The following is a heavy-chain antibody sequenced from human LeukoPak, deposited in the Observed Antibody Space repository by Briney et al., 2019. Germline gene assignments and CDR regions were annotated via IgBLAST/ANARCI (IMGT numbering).Heavy chain of an antibody. V-gene: IGHV1-69*01. Sequence: SVKVSCKASGGTFSSYAISWVRQAPGQGLEWMGGIIPIFGTANYAQKFQGRVTITADESTSTAYMELSSLRSEDTAVYYWAXXXXXXXXXGSYDYYYYYMDVWGKGTTVTISS. CDR1: GGTFSSYA. J-gene: IGHJ6*03. CDR3: AXXXXXXXXXGSYDYYYYYMDV. CDR2: IIPIFGTA. D-gene: IGHD3-10*01.